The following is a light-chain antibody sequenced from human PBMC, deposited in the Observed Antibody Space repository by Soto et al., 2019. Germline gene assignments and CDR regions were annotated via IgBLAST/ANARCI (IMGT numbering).Light chain of an antibody. J-gene: IGKJ4*01. Sequence: ERVMTQAPATLSVSPGERATLSCRASQSVSSDLAWYQQKPGQGPRLLIYGAFNRATGVPARFSGSGSGTKFTLTIRRLQSEDFAVYYCQEDNNWPLTFGGGTKVEIK. CDR1: QSVSSD. V-gene: IGKV3-15*01. CDR3: QEDNNWPLT. CDR2: GAF.